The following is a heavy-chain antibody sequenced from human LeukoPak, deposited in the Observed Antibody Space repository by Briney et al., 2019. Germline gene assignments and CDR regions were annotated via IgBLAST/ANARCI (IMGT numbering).Heavy chain of an antibody. CDR2: IYYSGST. V-gene: IGHV4-59*01. J-gene: IGHJ4*02. D-gene: IGHD3-10*01. CDR1: GGSISSYY. CDR3: ARDRLWFGELFYFDY. Sequence: SETPSLTCTVSGGSISSYYWSWIRQPPGKGLEWIGYIYYSGSTNYSPSLKSRVTISVDTSKNQFSLKLSSVTAADTAVYYCARDRLWFGELFYFDYWGQGTLVTVSS.